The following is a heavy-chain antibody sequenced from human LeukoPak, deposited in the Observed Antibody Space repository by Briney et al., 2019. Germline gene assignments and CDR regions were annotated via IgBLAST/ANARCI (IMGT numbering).Heavy chain of an antibody. J-gene: IGHJ6*03. Sequence: SETLSLTCAVYGGSFSGYYWSWIRQPPGKGLEWIGEINHSRSTNYNPSLKSRVTISVDTSKNHFSLKLSSVTAADTAVYYCARGAGTTGAYYYYYYMDVWGKGTTVTVSS. V-gene: IGHV4-34*01. D-gene: IGHD1-7*01. CDR3: ARGAGTTGAYYYYYYMDV. CDR2: INHSRST. CDR1: GGSFSGYY.